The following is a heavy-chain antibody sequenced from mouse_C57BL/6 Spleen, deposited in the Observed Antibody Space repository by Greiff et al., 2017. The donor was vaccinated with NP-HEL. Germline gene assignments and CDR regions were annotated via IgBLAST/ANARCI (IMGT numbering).Heavy chain of an antibody. V-gene: IGHV2-9-1*01. J-gene: IGHJ4*01. CDR2: IWTGGGT. D-gene: IGHD1-1*01. Sequence: VKLVESGPGLVAPSQSLSITCTVSGFSLTSYAISWVRQPPGKGLEWLGVIWTGGGTNYNSALKSRLSISKDNSKSQVFLKMNSLQTDDTARYYCARNTITTVVEYAMDYWGQGTSVTVSS. CDR1: GFSLTSYA. CDR3: ARNTITTVVEYAMDY.